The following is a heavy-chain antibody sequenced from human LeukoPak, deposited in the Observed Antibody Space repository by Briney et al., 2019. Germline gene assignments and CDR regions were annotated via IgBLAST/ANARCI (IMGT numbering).Heavy chain of an antibody. V-gene: IGHV4-31*03. CDR2: IYYSGST. CDR3: ARVYDSSGYYLDY. CDR1: GGSICSGGYY. D-gene: IGHD3-22*01. Sequence: SQTLSLTCTVSGGSICSGGYYWSWIRQHPGKGLEWIGYIYYSGSTYYNPSLKSRVTISVDTSKNQFSLKLSSVTAADTAVYYCARVYDSSGYYLDYWGQGTLVTVSS. J-gene: IGHJ4*02.